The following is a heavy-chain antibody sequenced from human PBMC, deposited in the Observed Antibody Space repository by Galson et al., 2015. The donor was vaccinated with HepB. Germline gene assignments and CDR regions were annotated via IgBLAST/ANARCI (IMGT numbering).Heavy chain of an antibody. CDR2: IYYSGST. D-gene: IGHD6-6*01. V-gene: IGHV4-59*01. Sequence: SETLSLTCTVSGGSISSYYWSWIRQPPGKGLEWIGYIYYSGSTNYNPSLKSRVTISVDTSKNQFSLKLSSVTAADTAVYYCAREGWSIAARGYAFDIWGQGTMVTVSS. CDR3: AREGWSIAARGYAFDI. J-gene: IGHJ3*02. CDR1: GGSISSYY.